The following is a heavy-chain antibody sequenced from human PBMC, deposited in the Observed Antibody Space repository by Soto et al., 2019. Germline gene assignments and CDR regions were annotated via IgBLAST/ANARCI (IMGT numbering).Heavy chain of an antibody. D-gene: IGHD3-22*01. J-gene: IGHJ4*02. Sequence: SETLSLTCTVSGAFLNNFFWSWIRQHPGKGLEWIGYIYYSGSTYYNPSLKSRVTISVDTSKNQFSLKLSSVTAADTAVYYCARSSLDSSGYYYSIDYWGQGTLVTVSS. V-gene: IGHV4-59*06. CDR1: GAFLNNFF. CDR3: ARSSLDSSGYYYSIDY. CDR2: IYYSGST.